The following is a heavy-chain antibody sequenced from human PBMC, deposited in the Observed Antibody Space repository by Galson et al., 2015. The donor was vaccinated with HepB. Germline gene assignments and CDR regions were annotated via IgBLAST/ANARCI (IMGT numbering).Heavy chain of an antibody. CDR1: GYKFTSYY. V-gene: IGHV1-46*01. CDR3: ARGVLLWDGPDY. D-gene: IGHD3-10*01. CDR2: INPSGGST. J-gene: IGHJ4*02. Sequence: SVKVSCKASGYKFTSYYMHWVRQAPGQGLEWMGIINPSGGSTDYAQKFRGRLTMTRDTSPSTVFMELSSLRSEDTAVYHCARGVLLWDGPDYWGQGTLVTVSS.